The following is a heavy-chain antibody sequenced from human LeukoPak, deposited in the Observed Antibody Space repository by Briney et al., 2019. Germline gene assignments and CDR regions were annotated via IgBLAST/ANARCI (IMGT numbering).Heavy chain of an antibody. CDR2: TRNKANSYTT. CDR1: GFTFSDHY. J-gene: IGHJ3*02. D-gene: IGHD1-26*01. V-gene: IGHV3-72*01. Sequence: GGSLRLSCAASGFTFSDHYMDWVRQAPGKGLEWVGRTRNKANSYTTEYAASVKGRFTISRDDSKNSPYLQMNSLKTEDTAVYYCASYSGIKDAFDIWGQGTMVTVSS. CDR3: ASYSGIKDAFDI.